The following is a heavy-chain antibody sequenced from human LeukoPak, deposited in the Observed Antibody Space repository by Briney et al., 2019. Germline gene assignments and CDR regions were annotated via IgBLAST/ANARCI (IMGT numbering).Heavy chain of an antibody. CDR3: ARVGSGSYQTLFVY. CDR2: INPNSGGT. Sequence: ASVKVSCKASGYTFTGYYMHWVRQAPGQGLEWMGWINPNSGGTNYAQKFQGRVTMTRDTSISTAYMELSRLRSDDTAVYYCARVGSGSYQTLFVYWGQGTMVTVSS. CDR1: GYTFTGYY. V-gene: IGHV1-2*02. D-gene: IGHD1-26*01. J-gene: IGHJ4*02.